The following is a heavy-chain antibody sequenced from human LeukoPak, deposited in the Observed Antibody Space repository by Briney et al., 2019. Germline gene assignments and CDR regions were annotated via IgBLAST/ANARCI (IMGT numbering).Heavy chain of an antibody. V-gene: IGHV3-53*01. CDR1: GFTVSNHH. J-gene: IGHJ3*02. CDR2: VFSDGRT. D-gene: IGHD3-16*01. CDR3: ARDGGWPGYFDI. Sequence: GGSLRLSCGASGFTVSNHHMTWVRQTPGKGLECVSVVFSDGRTSYTDSVKGRFTISRDSSRNTLFLYLDKLRAEDTAVYYCARDGGWPGYFDIWAKGQWSPSL.